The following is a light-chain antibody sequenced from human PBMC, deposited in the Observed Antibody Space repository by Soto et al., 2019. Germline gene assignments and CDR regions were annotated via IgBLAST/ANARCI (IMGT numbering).Light chain of an antibody. Sequence: DIQMTQSPSTLSASVGDRVTITCRASQSINSWVAWFQQKPGKAPKVLIYDASTLESGVPSRFSGSGSGTEFTLTIDSLQPDDVATYYCQRYNAFSQTFGQGPKVAIK. CDR3: QRYNAFSQT. J-gene: IGKJ1*01. CDR2: DAS. V-gene: IGKV1-5*01. CDR1: QSINSW.